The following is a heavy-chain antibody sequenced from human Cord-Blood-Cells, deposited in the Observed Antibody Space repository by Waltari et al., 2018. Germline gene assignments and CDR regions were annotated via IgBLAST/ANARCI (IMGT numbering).Heavy chain of an antibody. V-gene: IGHV1-2*07. J-gene: IGHJ6*02. CDR1: GYTFPGSY. Sequence: QVQLVQSGAGVKKPRASVEDPWEAPGYTFPGSYIPWVRTAPGQGLEWMGWINPNSGGTNYAHKFQGRVTMTRDTSISTAYMELSRLRSDDTAVYYWARDFQYYGGNYYYGMDVWGQGTTVTVSS. CDR3: ARDFQYYGGNYYYGMDV. CDR2: INPNSGGT. D-gene: IGHD4-17*01.